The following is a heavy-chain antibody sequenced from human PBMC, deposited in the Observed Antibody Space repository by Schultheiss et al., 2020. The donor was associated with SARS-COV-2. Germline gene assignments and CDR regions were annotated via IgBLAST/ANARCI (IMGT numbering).Heavy chain of an antibody. D-gene: IGHD3-3*01. V-gene: IGHV3-21*01. CDR1: GFTFGTYN. Sequence: GESLKISCAASGFTFGTYNMHWVRQAPGKGLEFVASIRSSGRDIYYADSMQGRFTVSRDNAKNTLYLQMDSLRPDDTAVYYCVREGQDMTIFGPVTNYYYYFYGMDVWGQGTTVTVSS. CDR3: VREGQDMTIFGPVTNYYYYFYGMDV. J-gene: IGHJ6*02. CDR2: IRSSGRDI.